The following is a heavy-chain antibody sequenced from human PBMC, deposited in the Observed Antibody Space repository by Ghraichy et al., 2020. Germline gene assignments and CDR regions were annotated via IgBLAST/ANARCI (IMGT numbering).Heavy chain of an antibody. CDR2: INPNSGGT. J-gene: IGHJ4*02. V-gene: IGHV1-2*04. CDR1: GYTFTGYY. CDR3: ARGPPWVSGWSKHLDY. D-gene: IGHD6-19*01. Sequence: ASVKVSCKASGYTFTGYYMHWVRQAPGQGLEWMGWINPNSGGTNYAQKFQGWVTMTRDTSISTAYMELSRLRSDDTAVYYCARGPPWVSGWSKHLDYWGQGTLVTVSS.